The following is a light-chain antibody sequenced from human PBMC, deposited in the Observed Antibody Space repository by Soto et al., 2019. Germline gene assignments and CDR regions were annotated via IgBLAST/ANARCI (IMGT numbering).Light chain of an antibody. CDR1: SSDVGGYNA. J-gene: IGLJ3*02. CDR3: CSYAGSYTWV. Sequence: QSVLTQPRSVSGSPGQSVTISCTGTSSDVGGYNAVSWYQQHPGKAPKLMIYDVSKRPSGVPDRFSGSKSGNTASLTISGLQAEDEAYYYCCSYAGSYTWVFGGGTKLTVL. CDR2: DVS. V-gene: IGLV2-11*01.